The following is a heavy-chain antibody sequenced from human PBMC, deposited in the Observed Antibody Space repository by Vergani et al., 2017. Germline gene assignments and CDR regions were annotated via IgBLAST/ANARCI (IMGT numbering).Heavy chain of an antibody. CDR1: GGSFSGYY. Sequence: QVQLQQWGAGLLKPSETLSLTCAVSGGSFSGYYWSWIRQPPGKGMEWIGEINHSGSTNYNPYLKSRVTISVDTSKKQFYLKLSSVTAADTAVYYCARGPTGGPLWYWGQGTLVTVSS. V-gene: IGHV4-34*01. CDR2: INHSGST. D-gene: IGHD3-16*01. CDR3: ARGPTGGPLWY. J-gene: IGHJ4*02.